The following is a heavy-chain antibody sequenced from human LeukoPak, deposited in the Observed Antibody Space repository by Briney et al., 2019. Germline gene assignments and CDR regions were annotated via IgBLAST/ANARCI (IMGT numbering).Heavy chain of an antibody. J-gene: IGHJ4*02. D-gene: IGHD5-24*01. V-gene: IGHV3-21*01. Sequence: GGSLRLSCAASGFTFSSYAMTWVRQAPGKGLEWVSSITSSGTYIYYADSVKGRFTISGDNAKNSLYLQMNSLRAEDTAVYYCARGRGDPFDYWGQGTLVTVSS. CDR2: ITSSGTYI. CDR3: ARGRGDPFDY. CDR1: GFTFSSYA.